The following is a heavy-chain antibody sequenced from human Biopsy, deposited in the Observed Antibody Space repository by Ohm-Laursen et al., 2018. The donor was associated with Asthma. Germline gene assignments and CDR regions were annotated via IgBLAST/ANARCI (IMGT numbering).Heavy chain of an antibody. CDR2: IYYSGST. Sequence: SDTLSLTCTVSGGSISSSSYYWGWIRQPPGKGLEWIGSIYYSGSTYYNPSLKSRVTIFVDTSKNQFFLKLSSVTAADMAVYYCARRITIFGVVAYFDYWGQGTLVTVPS. D-gene: IGHD3-3*01. J-gene: IGHJ4*02. CDR3: ARRITIFGVVAYFDY. V-gene: IGHV4-39*01. CDR1: GGSISSSSYY.